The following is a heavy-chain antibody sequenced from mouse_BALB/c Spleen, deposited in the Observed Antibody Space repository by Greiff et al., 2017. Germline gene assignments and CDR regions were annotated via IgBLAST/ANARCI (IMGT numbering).Heavy chain of an antibody. CDR2: IDPANGNT. V-gene: IGHV14-3*02. CDR1: GFNIKDTY. CDR3: APYDYDGFAY. Sequence: VQLQQSGAELVKPGASVKLSYTASGFNIKDTYMHWVKQRPEQGLEWIGRIDPANGNTKYDPKFQGKATITADTSSNTAYLQLSSLTSEDTAVYYCAPYDYDGFAYWGQGTLVTVSA. D-gene: IGHD2-4*01. J-gene: IGHJ3*01.